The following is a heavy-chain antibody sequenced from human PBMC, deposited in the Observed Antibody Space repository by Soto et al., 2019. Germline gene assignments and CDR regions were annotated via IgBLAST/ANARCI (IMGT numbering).Heavy chain of an antibody. Sequence: AGGSLRLSCAASGFTFSSYAMSWVRQAPGKGLEWVSAISGSGGSTYYADSVKGRFTISRDNSKNTLYLQMSSLRAEDTAVYYCAKDGSTVTHEYYFDYWGQGTLVTVSS. D-gene: IGHD4-17*01. CDR2: ISGSGGST. CDR1: GFTFSSYA. J-gene: IGHJ4*02. V-gene: IGHV3-23*01. CDR3: AKDGSTVTHEYYFDY.